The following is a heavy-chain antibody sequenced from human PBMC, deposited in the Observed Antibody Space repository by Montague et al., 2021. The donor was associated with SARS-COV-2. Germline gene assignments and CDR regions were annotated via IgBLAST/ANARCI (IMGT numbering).Heavy chain of an antibody. D-gene: IGHD3-10*01. CDR2: INHSGST. J-gene: IGHJ6*02. Sequence: SETLSLTCAGDGGSFSGYYWSWMRQPPGKGLEWIGEINHSGSTNYNPSLKSRVTISVDTSKNQFSLKLSSVTAADTAVYYCARVRYYGSGTSLGMDVWGQGTTVTVSS. CDR3: ARVRYYGSGTSLGMDV. V-gene: IGHV4-34*01. CDR1: GGSFSGYY.